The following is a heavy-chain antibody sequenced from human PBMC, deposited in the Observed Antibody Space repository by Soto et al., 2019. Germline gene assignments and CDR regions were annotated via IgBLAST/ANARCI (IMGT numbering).Heavy chain of an antibody. CDR3: ARANYDILTGYPYYFDY. V-gene: IGHV4-59*01. Sequence: SLTCTVSGGSISSYYWSWIRQPPGKGLEWIGYIYYSGSTNYNPSLKSRVTISVDTSKNQFSLKLSSVTAADTAVYYCARANYDILTGYPYYFDYWGQGTLVTVSS. CDR2: IYYSGST. J-gene: IGHJ4*02. CDR1: GGSISSYY. D-gene: IGHD3-9*01.